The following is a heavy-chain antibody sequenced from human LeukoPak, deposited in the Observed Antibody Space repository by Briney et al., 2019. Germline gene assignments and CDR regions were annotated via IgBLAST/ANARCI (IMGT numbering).Heavy chain of an antibody. CDR2: ISGSGGST. CDR3: AKVGITIFGVVRY. D-gene: IGHD3-3*01. CDR1: GFTFSSYA. J-gene: IGHJ4*02. Sequence: GRSLRLPCAASGFTFSSYAMGWVRQAPGKGLEWVSAISGSGGSTYYADSVKGRFTISRDNSKNTLYLQMNSLRAEDTAVYYCAKVGITIFGVVRYWGQGTLVTVSS. V-gene: IGHV3-23*01.